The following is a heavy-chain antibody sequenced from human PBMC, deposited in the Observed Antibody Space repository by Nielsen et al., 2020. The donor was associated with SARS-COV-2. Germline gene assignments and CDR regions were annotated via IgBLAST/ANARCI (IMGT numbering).Heavy chain of an antibody. V-gene: IGHV3-21*01. Sequence: GGSLRLSCAASGFTFSSYSMNWVRQAPGEGLEWVSSISSSSSYIYYADSVKGRFTISRDNAKNSLYLQMNSLRAEDTAVYYCAREAILAVAGTRLDYWGQGTLVTVSS. CDR1: GFTFSSYS. CDR2: ISSSSSYI. CDR3: AREAILAVAGTRLDY. J-gene: IGHJ4*02. D-gene: IGHD6-19*01.